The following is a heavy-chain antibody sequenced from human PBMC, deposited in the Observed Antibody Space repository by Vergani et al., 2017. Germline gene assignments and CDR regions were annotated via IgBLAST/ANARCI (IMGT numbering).Heavy chain of an antibody. J-gene: IGHJ4*02. CDR2: VNHSGST. V-gene: IGHV4-34*01. CDR3: ATGAGPFDI. D-gene: IGHD7-27*01. Sequence: QVQLQQWGAGLLKPSETLPLTCAVYGGSFSDYYWSWIRQYPGKGLEWIGEVNHSGSTNYNPSLKSRVTISVDTSKNQFSLKLTSVTAADTAVYYCATGAGPFDIWGQGTLVTVSS. CDR1: GGSFSDYY.